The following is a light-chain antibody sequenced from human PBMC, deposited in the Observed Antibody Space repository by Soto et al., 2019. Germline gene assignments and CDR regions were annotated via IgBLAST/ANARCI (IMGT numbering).Light chain of an antibody. Sequence: QSALTQPASVSGSPGQSIIISCNGTSSDVGRYNLVSGYQHHPGKAPKLLMYEVGKRASGVSNRFSGSKFGSSASLTVSGLQTEDEGDYFCCSFAPNNTFVFGTRTKVTVL. CDR3: CSFAPNNTFV. V-gene: IGLV2-23*02. J-gene: IGLJ1*01. CDR2: EVG. CDR1: SSDVGRYNL.